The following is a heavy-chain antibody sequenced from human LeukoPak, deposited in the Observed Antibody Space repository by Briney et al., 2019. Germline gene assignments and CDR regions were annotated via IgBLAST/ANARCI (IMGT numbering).Heavy chain of an antibody. Sequence: GGSLRLSCVVSGLTFGSYDMTWVRQAPGKGLEWVSSISGSGDNTPTADSVKGRFIISRDNSKNTLYLQMNSLRAEDTAVYYCAKKGATTGDFDYWGQGTLVTVSS. V-gene: IGHV3-23*01. CDR1: GLTFGSYD. J-gene: IGHJ4*02. CDR3: AKKGATTGDFDY. CDR2: ISGSGDNT. D-gene: IGHD1-26*01.